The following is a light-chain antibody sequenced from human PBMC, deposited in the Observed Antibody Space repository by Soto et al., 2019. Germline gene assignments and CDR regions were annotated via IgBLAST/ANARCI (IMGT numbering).Light chain of an antibody. Sequence: QSALTQPASVSGSPGQSITISCTGTSSDVGGYNYVSWYQQHPGKAPKLMIYEVSNRPSGVSNRFSGSKSDNTASLTISGLQAEDEADYYCNSYTTSGTWVFGGGTKLTVL. CDR2: EVS. V-gene: IGLV2-14*01. CDR3: NSYTTSGTWV. CDR1: SSDVGGYNY. J-gene: IGLJ3*02.